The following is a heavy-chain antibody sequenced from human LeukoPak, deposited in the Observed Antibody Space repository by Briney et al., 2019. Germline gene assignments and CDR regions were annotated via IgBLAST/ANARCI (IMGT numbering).Heavy chain of an antibody. Sequence: QPGGSLRLSCAASGFTFSSYAMSWVRQAPGKGLEWVSAISGSGGSTYYADPVKGRFTISRDNAKNSLYLQMNSLRAEDTAVYYCARDLWGGYGDYYYGMDVWGQGTTVTVSS. CDR2: ISGSGGST. CDR3: ARDLWGGYGDYYYGMDV. CDR1: GFTFSSYA. J-gene: IGHJ6*02. D-gene: IGHD3-3*01. V-gene: IGHV3-23*01.